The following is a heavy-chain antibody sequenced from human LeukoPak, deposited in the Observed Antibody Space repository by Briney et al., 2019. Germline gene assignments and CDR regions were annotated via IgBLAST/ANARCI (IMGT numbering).Heavy chain of an antibody. J-gene: IGHJ4*02. D-gene: IGHD4-23*01. Sequence: SETLSLTCTVSGYSISNGYYWGWIRQPPGKGLEWIGSIYYSGSTYYNPSLKSRVTISVDTSKNQFSLKLSSVTAADAAVYYCARSRVYGGGYYFDYWGQGTLVTVSS. CDR2: IYYSGST. V-gene: IGHV4-38-2*02. CDR3: ARSRVYGGGYYFDY. CDR1: GYSISNGYY.